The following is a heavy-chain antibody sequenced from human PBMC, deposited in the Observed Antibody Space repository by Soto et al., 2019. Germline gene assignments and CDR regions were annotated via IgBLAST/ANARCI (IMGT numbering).Heavy chain of an antibody. CDR2: INHSGST. V-gene: IGHV4-34*01. Sequence: QVQLQQWGAGLLKPSETLSLTCAVYGGSFSGYYWSWIRQPPGKGLEWIGEINHSGSTNYNPSLKSRITITVDTSSNEISLKLSSMTAADRAVYYCTSGGREYDFCSGYTPFYYYYMDLWGKGTTVTVSS. D-gene: IGHD3-3*01. CDR3: TSGGREYDFCSGYTPFYYYYMDL. CDR1: GGSFSGYY. J-gene: IGHJ6*03.